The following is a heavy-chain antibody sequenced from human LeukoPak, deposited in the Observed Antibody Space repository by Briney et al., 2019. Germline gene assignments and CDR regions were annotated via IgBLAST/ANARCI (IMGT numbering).Heavy chain of an antibody. J-gene: IGHJ6*03. D-gene: IGHD3-10*01. CDR2: ISAYNGNT. CDR1: GYTFTSYG. Sequence: GAAVTVSCKASGYTFTSYGISWVRQALGQGLGWMGWISAYNGNTDYAQKFQGRVTMTTDTSTNTAYMDLRSLRSDDTAVCYCTRGPRITLIREGQWYYYMDVWGKGTTVTISS. V-gene: IGHV1-18*01. CDR3: TRGPRITLIREGQWYYYMDV.